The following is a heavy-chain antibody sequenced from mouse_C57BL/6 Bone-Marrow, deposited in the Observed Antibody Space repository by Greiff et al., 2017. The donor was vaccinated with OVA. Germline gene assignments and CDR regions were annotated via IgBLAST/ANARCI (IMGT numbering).Heavy chain of an antibody. CDR1: GFTFSDYG. D-gene: IGHD1-1*01. V-gene: IGHV5-17*01. CDR3: ARNGRHAMDY. Sequence: EVQVVESGGGLVKPGGSLKLSCAASGFTFSDYGMHWVRQAPEKGLEWVAYISSGSSTISYADTVKGRFTISRDNAKNTLFLQMTSLRSEDTAMYYCARNGRHAMDYWGQGTSVTVSS. CDR2: ISSGSSTI. J-gene: IGHJ4*01.